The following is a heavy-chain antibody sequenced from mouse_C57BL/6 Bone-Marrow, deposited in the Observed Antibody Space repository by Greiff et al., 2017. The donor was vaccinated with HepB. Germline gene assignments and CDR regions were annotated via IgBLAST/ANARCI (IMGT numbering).Heavy chain of an antibody. D-gene: IGHD1-2*01. CDR1: GFTFSDYY. CDR3: ARGITPDY. CDR2: INYDGSST. J-gene: IGHJ2*01. Sequence: EVKVVESEGGLVQPGSSMKLSCTASGFTFSDYYMAWVRQVPEKGLEWVANINYDGSSTYYLDSLKSRFIISRDNAKNILYLQMSSLKSEDTATYYCARGITPDYWGQGTTLTVSS. V-gene: IGHV5-16*01.